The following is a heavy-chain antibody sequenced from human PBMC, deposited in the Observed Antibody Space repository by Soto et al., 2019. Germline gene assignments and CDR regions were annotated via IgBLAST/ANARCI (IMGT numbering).Heavy chain of an antibody. CDR1: GLIFNSYG. CDR2: ISYDGSNE. J-gene: IGHJ4*02. V-gene: IGHV3-30*18. Sequence: QVQLVESGGGVVQPGRSLRLSCAASGLIFNSYGMHWVRQAPGKGLEWVAGISYDGSNEHDVDSVKGRFTISRDNSKNTVYLQMNSLRAEDTAVYYCAKDTYYHDSSGYYVFDYWGQGTLVTVSS. CDR3: AKDTYYHDSSGYYVFDY. D-gene: IGHD3-22*01.